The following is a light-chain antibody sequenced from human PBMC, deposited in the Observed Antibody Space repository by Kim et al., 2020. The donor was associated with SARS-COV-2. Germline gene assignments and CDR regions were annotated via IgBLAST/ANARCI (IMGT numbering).Light chain of an antibody. J-gene: IGKJ2*01. Sequence: ERATINCKSSQSVLYSSNNQNYLAWYQQKPGQPPKLLIYWASTREYGVPDRFSGSGSGTDFTLTISSLQAEDVAVYYCQQYYTTPYTFGQGTKLEIK. CDR3: QQYYTTPYT. V-gene: IGKV4-1*01. CDR1: QSVLYSSNNQNY. CDR2: WAS.